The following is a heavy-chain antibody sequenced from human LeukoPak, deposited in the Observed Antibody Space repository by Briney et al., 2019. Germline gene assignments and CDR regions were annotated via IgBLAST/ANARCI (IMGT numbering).Heavy chain of an antibody. CDR3: AKDAEVVVVAHFDY. V-gene: IGHV3-23*01. J-gene: IGHJ4*02. CDR2: ISGSGGST. CDR1: GFTVSSNY. Sequence: GGSLRLSCAASGFTVSSNYMSWVRQAPGKGLEWVSAISGSGGSTYYADSVKGRFTISRDNSKNTLYLQMNSLRAEDTAVYYCAKDAEVVVVAHFDYWGQGTLVTVSS. D-gene: IGHD2-15*01.